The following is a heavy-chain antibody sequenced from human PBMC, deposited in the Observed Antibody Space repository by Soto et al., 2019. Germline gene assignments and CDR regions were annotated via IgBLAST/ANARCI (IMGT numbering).Heavy chain of an antibody. D-gene: IGHD3-10*01. V-gene: IGHV4-31*03. CDR2: IHNSEST. CDR1: GASVRSGGHY. Sequence: PSETLSLTCTVSGASVRSGGHYWSWIRQYPGQGLEWIGYIHNSESTSYNPSLESRVFISLDTSRNQFSLKLKSATAADTAVYYCAGGGDSWSQGTLVTVSS. J-gene: IGHJ4*02. CDR3: AGGGDS.